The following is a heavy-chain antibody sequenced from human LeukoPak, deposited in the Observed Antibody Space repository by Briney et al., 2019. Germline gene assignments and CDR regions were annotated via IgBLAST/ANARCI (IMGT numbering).Heavy chain of an antibody. J-gene: IGHJ4*02. CDR1: GYTFTGYY. CDR2: INPNSGGT. V-gene: IGHV1-2*02. CDR3: AREGRYFDWLDTFDY. Sequence: ASVKVSCKASGYTFTGYYMHWVRQAPGQGLEWMGWINPNSGGTNYAQKFQGRVTMTRDTSISTAYMELSRLRSGDTAVYYCAREGRYFDWLDTFDYWGQGTLVTVSS. D-gene: IGHD3-9*01.